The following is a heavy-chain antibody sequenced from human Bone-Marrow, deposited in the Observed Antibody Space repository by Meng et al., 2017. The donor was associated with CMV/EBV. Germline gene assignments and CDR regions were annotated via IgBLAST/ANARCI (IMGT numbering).Heavy chain of an antibody. V-gene: IGHV3-21*01. Sequence: GGSLRLSCAASGFSFNENTMNWVRQAPGKGLEWVSSISSSSSYIFYADSVKGRFTISRDNSKNTLYLQMNSLRAEDTAVYYCARDLEQLVPPYYYYGMDVWGQGTTVTVSS. CDR2: ISSSSSYI. CDR1: GFSFNENT. CDR3: ARDLEQLVPPYYYYGMDV. J-gene: IGHJ6*02. D-gene: IGHD6-6*01.